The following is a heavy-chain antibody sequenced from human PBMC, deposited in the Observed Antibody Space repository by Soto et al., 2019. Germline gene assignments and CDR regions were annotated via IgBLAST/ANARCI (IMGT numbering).Heavy chain of an antibody. CDR2: ISGSGGST. V-gene: IGHV3-23*01. CDR3: AKDPRYSSGWHVGNWFDP. D-gene: IGHD6-19*01. J-gene: IGHJ5*02. Sequence: GGSLRLSCAASGFTFSSYAMSWVRQAPGKGLEWVSAISGSGGSTYYAESGKGRFTIPRDNSKNTLYLQMNSLRAEDTAVYYCAKDPRYSSGWHVGNWFDPWGQGTLVTVSS. CDR1: GFTFSSYA.